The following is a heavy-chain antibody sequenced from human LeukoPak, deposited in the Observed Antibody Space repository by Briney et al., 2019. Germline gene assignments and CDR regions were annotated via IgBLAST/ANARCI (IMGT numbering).Heavy chain of an antibody. J-gene: IGHJ4*02. CDR3: ASPAHYGDKPGADY. CDR1: GGSISSGDYY. CDR2: IYYSGST. Sequence: SETLSLTCTVPGGSISSGDYYWSWIRQPPGKGLEWIGYIYYSGSTYYSPSLKSRVTISVDTSKNQFSLKLSSVTAADTAVYYCASPAHYGDKPGADYWGQGTLVTVSS. V-gene: IGHV4-30-4*01. D-gene: IGHD4-17*01.